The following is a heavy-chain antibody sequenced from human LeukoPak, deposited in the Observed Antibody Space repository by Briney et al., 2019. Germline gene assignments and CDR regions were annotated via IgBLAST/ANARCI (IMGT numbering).Heavy chain of an antibody. CDR1: GYTLTELS. Sequence: ASVKVSCKVSGYTLTELSMHWVRQAPGKGLEWMGGFDPEDGETIYAQKFQGRVTMTEDTSTDTAYMELSSLRSEDTAVYYCARDLTTDASRFYYYGMDVWGQGTTVTVSS. CDR3: ARDLTTDASRFYYYGMDV. J-gene: IGHJ6*02. CDR2: FDPEDGET. D-gene: IGHD4-17*01. V-gene: IGHV1-24*01.